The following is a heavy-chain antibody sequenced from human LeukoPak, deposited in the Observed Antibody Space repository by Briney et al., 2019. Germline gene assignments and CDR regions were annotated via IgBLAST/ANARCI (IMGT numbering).Heavy chain of an antibody. V-gene: IGHV3-7*03. CDR1: GFTFSNYW. CDR3: ARRRDFIDY. J-gene: IGHJ4*02. Sequence: PGGSLRLSCAASGFTFSNYWMSWVRQAPGKGLEWVANIKQDGDEQYYVDSVRGRFTISRGNAKNSLYLQMNSLRAEDTAVYYCARRRDFIDYWGQGTLVTVTS. CDR2: IKQDGDEQ. D-gene: IGHD3/OR15-3a*01.